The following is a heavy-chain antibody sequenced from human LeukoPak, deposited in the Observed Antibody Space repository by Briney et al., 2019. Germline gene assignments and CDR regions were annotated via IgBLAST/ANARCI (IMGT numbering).Heavy chain of an antibody. D-gene: IGHD2-2*01. J-gene: IGHJ4*02. V-gene: IGHV3-7*03. CDR3: ARGKKYRLLMTFDY. CDR1: GFTFSSYW. CDR2: IKQDGSEK. Sequence: GRSLRLSCAASGFTFSSYWMSWVRQAPGKGLEWVANIKQDGSEKYYVDSVKGRFTISRDNAKNSLYLQMNSLRAEDTAVYYCARGKKYRLLMTFDYWGQGTLVTVSS.